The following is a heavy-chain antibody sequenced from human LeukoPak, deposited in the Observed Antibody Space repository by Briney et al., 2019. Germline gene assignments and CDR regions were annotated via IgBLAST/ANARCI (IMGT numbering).Heavy chain of an antibody. CDR1: GFTFRDHE. CDR2: ISTSGSTI. Sequence: GGSLRLSCAASGFTFRDHEMNWVRQAPGKGLEWVSYISTSGSTIYYADSVKGRFTISRDNAKNSMYLQMNSPSAEDTALYYCARDSKGYSGYDLGGGFDYWGQGTLVTVSS. CDR3: ARDSKGYSGYDLGGGFDY. J-gene: IGHJ4*02. V-gene: IGHV3-48*03. D-gene: IGHD5-12*01.